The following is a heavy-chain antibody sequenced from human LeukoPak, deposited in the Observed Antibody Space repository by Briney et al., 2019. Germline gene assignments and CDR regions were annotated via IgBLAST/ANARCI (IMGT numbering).Heavy chain of an antibody. CDR3: ARGRELGSDAFDI. J-gene: IGHJ3*02. CDR2: IGTAGDT. D-gene: IGHD7-27*01. V-gene: IGHV3-13*01. Sequence: GGSLRLSCAASGFTFSSYDMHWVRQATGKGLEWVSAIGTAGDTYYPGSVKGRFTISRESAKNSLYLQMNSLRAGDTAVYYCARGRELGSDAFDIWGQGTMVTVSS. CDR1: GFTFSSYD.